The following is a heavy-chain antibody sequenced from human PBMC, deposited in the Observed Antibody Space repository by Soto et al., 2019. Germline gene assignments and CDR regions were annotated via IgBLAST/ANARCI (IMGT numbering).Heavy chain of an antibody. V-gene: IGHV3-30*03. Sequence: QVQLVESGGGVVQPGRSLRLSCAASGFTFSSYGMHWVRQAPGKGLEWVAVISYDGSNKYYADSVKGRFTISRDNSKNTLYLQMNSLRAEDTAVYYCAREHKTSGYSSGWYDASSALYYFDYWGQGTLVTVSS. CDR3: AREHKTSGYSSGWYDASSALYYFDY. J-gene: IGHJ4*02. CDR2: ISYDGSNK. D-gene: IGHD6-19*01. CDR1: GFTFSSYG.